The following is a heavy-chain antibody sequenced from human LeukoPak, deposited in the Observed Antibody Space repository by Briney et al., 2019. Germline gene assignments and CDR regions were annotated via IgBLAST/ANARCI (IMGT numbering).Heavy chain of an antibody. Sequence: SETLSLTCTVSGDSVSSGSHYWSWIRQPPGKGLEWIGHIYYSGSTNYNPSLKSRVTISVDTSKNHFSLKVSSVTAADTAVYYCARDPPTRQYTNSFSLDYWGQGTLVTVSS. J-gene: IGHJ4*02. D-gene: IGHD6-13*01. CDR1: GDSVSSGSHY. CDR3: ARDPPTRQYTNSFSLDY. CDR2: IYYSGST. V-gene: IGHV4-61*03.